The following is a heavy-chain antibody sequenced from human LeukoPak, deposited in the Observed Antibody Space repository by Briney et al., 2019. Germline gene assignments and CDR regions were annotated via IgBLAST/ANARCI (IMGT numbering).Heavy chain of an antibody. CDR3: ARDRLTYYYDSSGYYSLGY. D-gene: IGHD3-22*01. Sequence: ASVKVSCKASGYTFTSYGISWVRQAPGQGLEWMGWISAYNGNTNYAQKLQGRVTMTTGTSTSTAYMELRSLRSDDTAVYYCARDRLTYYYDSSGYYSLGYWGQGTLVTVSS. J-gene: IGHJ4*02. CDR2: ISAYNGNT. CDR1: GYTFTSYG. V-gene: IGHV1-18*01.